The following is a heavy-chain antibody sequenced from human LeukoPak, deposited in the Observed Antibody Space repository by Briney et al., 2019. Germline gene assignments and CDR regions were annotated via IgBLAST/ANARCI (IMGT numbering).Heavy chain of an antibody. Sequence: GASVKVSCKASGGTFSSYAISWVRQAPGQGLEWMGRITPIFGTANYAQKFQGRVTITTDESTSTAYMELSSLRSEDTAVYYCASRGVAARKDFDYWGQGTLVTVSS. D-gene: IGHD2-15*01. CDR3: ASRGVAARKDFDY. CDR2: ITPIFGTA. V-gene: IGHV1-69*05. CDR1: GGTFSSYA. J-gene: IGHJ4*02.